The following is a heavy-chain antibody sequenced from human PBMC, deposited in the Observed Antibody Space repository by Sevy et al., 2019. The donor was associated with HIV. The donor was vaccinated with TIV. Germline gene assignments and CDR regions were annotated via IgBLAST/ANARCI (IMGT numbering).Heavy chain of an antibody. J-gene: IGHJ6*03. CDR1: GGSISSYY. V-gene: IGHV4-59*01. CDR3: AREGTEDYMDV. Sequence: SETLSLTCTVSGGSISSYYWSWIRQPPGKGLEWIGYVYYSGSTNYNPSLKSRVTISADTSKNQFSLKLSSVTAADTAVYYCAREGTEDYMDVWGKGTTVTVSS. CDR2: VYYSGST. D-gene: IGHD3-10*01.